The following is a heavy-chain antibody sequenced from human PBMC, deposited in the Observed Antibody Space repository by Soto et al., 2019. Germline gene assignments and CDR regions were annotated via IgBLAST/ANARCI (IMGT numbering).Heavy chain of an antibody. CDR2: INSDGSST. Sequence: EVQLVESVGGLVQPGGSLRLSCGASGFTFSTYNMHWVRQGPGKGLVWVSRINSDGSSTRYADSGKGRFTISRDNAKNTLDLQMQRRRVEDTDFEYCAGGGAGSSGWYDGHWGLGTLVTVSS. D-gene: IGHD6-19*01. CDR1: GFTFSTYN. V-gene: IGHV3-74*01. CDR3: AGGGAGSSGWYDGH. J-gene: IGHJ4*02.